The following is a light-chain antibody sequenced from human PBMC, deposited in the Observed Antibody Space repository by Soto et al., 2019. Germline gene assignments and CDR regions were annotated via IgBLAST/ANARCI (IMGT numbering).Light chain of an antibody. Sequence: EIVLTQSPGTLPLSPGERATLSCRASQSVSSNHLVWYQQKPGQAPRPLIYGASSRATGIPDRFSGSGSGTDFTLTISRLEPEDFAVYYCQQYANSPFTFGQGTKLEIK. V-gene: IGKV3-20*01. CDR3: QQYANSPFT. CDR1: QSVSSNH. CDR2: GAS. J-gene: IGKJ2*01.